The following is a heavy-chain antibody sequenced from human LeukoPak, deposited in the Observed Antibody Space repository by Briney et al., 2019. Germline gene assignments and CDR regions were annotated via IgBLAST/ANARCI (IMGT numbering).Heavy chain of an antibody. V-gene: IGHV3-7*03. CDR1: GFTFSSYW. D-gene: IGHD5-24*01. CDR2: VKQGGNEK. J-gene: IGHJ4*02. Sequence: GGSLRLSCAASGFTFSSYWMSWVRQAPGKGLEWVANVKQGGNEKYYVDFVKGRFTISRDNAKNSLYLQMNSLRAEDTAVYYCARVGYIDEGIDYWGQGTLVTVSS. CDR3: ARVGYIDEGIDY.